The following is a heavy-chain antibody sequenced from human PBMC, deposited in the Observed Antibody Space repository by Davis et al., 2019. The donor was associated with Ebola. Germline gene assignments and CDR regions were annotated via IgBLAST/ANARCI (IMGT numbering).Heavy chain of an antibody. CDR2: ISWNSGSI. CDR1: GFTFDDYA. V-gene: IGHV3-9*01. D-gene: IGHD4-17*01. CDR3: ARGDYGDYIHY. Sequence: SLKISCAASGFTFDDYAMHWVRQAPGKGLEWVSGISWNSGSIGYADSVKGRFTISRDNAKNSLYLQMNSLRAEDTAVYYCARGDYGDYIHYWGQGTLVTVSS. J-gene: IGHJ4*02.